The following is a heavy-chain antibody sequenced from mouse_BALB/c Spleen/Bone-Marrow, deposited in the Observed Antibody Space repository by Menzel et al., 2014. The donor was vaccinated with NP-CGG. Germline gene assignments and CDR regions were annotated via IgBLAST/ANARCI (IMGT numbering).Heavy chain of an antibody. V-gene: IGHV14-3*02. CDR1: GFNIKDTY. J-gene: IGHJ2*01. Sequence: VQLQQSGAELVKPGASVKLSCTASGFNIKDTYMHWVKQRPEQGLEWIGRIDPANGNTKYDPKFQGKATITADTSSNTPYLHLSRLTSEDTAVYYCAIYEYGCYFDYWGQGTTLTLSS. D-gene: IGHD1-1*01. CDR2: IDPANGNT. CDR3: AIYEYGCYFDY.